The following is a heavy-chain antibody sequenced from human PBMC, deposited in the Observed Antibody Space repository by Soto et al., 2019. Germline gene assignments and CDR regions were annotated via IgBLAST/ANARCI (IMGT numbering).Heavy chain of an antibody. Sequence: VQLVESGGGVVQPGRSLRLSCAASGFTFSSYGMHWVRQAPGKGLEWVAVISYDGSNKYYADSVKGRFTISRDNSKNTLYLQMNSLRAEDTAVYYCAKRSGLLWFGELPDYWGQGTLVTVSS. CDR2: ISYDGSNK. D-gene: IGHD3-10*01. V-gene: IGHV3-30*18. J-gene: IGHJ4*02. CDR3: AKRSGLLWFGELPDY. CDR1: GFTFSSYG.